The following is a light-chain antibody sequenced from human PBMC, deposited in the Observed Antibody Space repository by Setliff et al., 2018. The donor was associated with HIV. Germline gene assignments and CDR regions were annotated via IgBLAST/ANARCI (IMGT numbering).Light chain of an antibody. CDR1: SSDVGYYNR. J-gene: IGLJ1*01. CDR3: SSYTSSSTYV. V-gene: IGLV2-18*02. Sequence: QSALTQPPSVSGSPGQSVTISCTGTSSDVGYYNRVSWYQQPPGTAPKLMIYGVFNRPSGVSDRFSGSKSGNTASLTISGLQAEDEADYFCSSYTSSSTYVFGAGTKVTVL. CDR2: GVF.